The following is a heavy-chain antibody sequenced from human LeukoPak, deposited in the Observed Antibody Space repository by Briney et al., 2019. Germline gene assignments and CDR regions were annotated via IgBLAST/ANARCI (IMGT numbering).Heavy chain of an antibody. J-gene: IGHJ4*02. CDR1: GGSISSSSYY. V-gene: IGHV4-39*07. CDR3: ARVPWGYCSSTSCYSGY. Sequence: SETLSLTCTVSGGSISSSSYYWGWIRQPPGKGLEWIGSIYYSGSTYYNPSLKSRVTISVDTSKNQFSLKLSSVTAADTAVYYCARVPWGYCSSTSCYSGYWGQGTLVTVSS. CDR2: IYYSGST. D-gene: IGHD2-2*01.